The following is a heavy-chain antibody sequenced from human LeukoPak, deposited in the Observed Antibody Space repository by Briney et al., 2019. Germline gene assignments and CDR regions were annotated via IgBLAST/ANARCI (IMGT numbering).Heavy chain of an antibody. D-gene: IGHD2-15*01. CDR2: ISYDGSNK. CDR1: GFTFSSYA. CDR3: ARGTVVAATLLDY. J-gene: IGHJ4*02. V-gene: IGHV3-30*04. Sequence: PGRSLRLSCAASGFTFSSYAMHWVRQAPGKGLEWVAVISYDGSNKYYADSVKGRFTISRDNSKNTLYLQMNSLRAEDTAVYYCARGTVVAATLLDYWGQGTLVTVSS.